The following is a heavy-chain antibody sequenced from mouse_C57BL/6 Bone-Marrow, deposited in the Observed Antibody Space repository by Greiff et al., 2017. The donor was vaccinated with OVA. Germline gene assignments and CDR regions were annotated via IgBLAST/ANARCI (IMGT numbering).Heavy chain of an antibody. CDR3: ARAGRWLLRFAY. Sequence: EVQGVESGGGLVKPGGSLKLSCAASGFTFSSYAKSWVRQTPEKRLEWVATISDGGSYTYYPYNVKGRFTISRDNAKNNLYLQMSHLKSEDTAMYYCARAGRWLLRFAYWGQGTLVTVSA. CDR2: ISDGGSYT. CDR1: GFTFSSYA. D-gene: IGHD2-3*01. J-gene: IGHJ3*01. V-gene: IGHV5-4*01.